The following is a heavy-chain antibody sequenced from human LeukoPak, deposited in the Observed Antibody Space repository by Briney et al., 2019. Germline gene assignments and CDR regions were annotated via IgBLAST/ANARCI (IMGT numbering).Heavy chain of an antibody. J-gene: IGHJ5*02. Sequence: ASVKVSCKASGGTFSSYAISWVRQAPGQGLEWMGGIIPIFGTANYAQKFQGRVTITADRSTSTAYMELSSLRSEDTAVYYCARSGITIFPDWFDPWGQGTLVTVSS. V-gene: IGHV1-69*06. D-gene: IGHD3-3*01. CDR1: GGTFSSYA. CDR2: IIPIFGTA. CDR3: ARSGITIFPDWFDP.